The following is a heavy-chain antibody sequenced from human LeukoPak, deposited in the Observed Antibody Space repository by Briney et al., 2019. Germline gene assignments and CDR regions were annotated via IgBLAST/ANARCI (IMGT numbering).Heavy chain of an antibody. Sequence: PGGSLRLSCAASGFTVSSNYMSWVRQAPGKGLEWVSSISSSSSYIYYAHSVKGRFTISRDNAKNSLYLQMNSLRAEDTAVYYCARVWSSMVRGVGAFDIWGQGTMVTVSS. J-gene: IGHJ3*02. CDR2: ISSSSSYI. CDR3: ARVWSSMVRGVGAFDI. D-gene: IGHD3-10*01. V-gene: IGHV3-21*01. CDR1: GFTVSSNY.